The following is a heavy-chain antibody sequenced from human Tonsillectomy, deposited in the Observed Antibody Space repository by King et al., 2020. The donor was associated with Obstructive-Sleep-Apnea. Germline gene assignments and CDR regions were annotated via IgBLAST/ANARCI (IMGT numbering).Heavy chain of an antibody. D-gene: IGHD6-19*01. V-gene: IGHV4-34*01. CDR2: INHSGTT. J-gene: IGHJ3*02. CDR1: GGSFSGYF. Sequence: VQLQQWGAGLLKPSETLSLTCGVYGGSFSGYFWSWIRQPPGKGLEWIGEINHSGTTNYNPSLKSRVTISVDTSKNQFSLKLNSVTAADTAVYYCVRPARGSGWYHRTAQAFDIWGQGTMVTVSS. CDR3: VRPARGSGWYHRTAQAFDI.